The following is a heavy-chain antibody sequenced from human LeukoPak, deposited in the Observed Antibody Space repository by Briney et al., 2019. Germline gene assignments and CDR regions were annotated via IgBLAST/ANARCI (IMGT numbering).Heavy chain of an antibody. CDR3: AKAGIAAAGTLDY. V-gene: IGHV3-23*01. CDR2: ITGSRGST. Sequence: GGSLRLSCATSGFTFSSYAMTWVRQPPGKGLEWVSTITGSRGSTYYADSVKGRFTISRDNSKNTLYLQMNSLRAEDTAVYYCAKAGIAAAGTLDYWGQGTLVTVSS. J-gene: IGHJ4*02. CDR1: GFTFSSYA. D-gene: IGHD6-13*01.